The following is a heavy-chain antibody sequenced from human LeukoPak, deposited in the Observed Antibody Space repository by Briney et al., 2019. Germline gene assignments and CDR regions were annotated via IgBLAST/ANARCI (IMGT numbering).Heavy chain of an antibody. J-gene: IGHJ4*02. Sequence: ASVKVSCKASGYTFTSYGISWVRQAPGQGLEWMGWISAYNGNTNYAQKFQGRVTMPTDTSTSTAYMGLRSLRSDDTAVYYCARDGVGATFDYWGQGTLVTVSS. V-gene: IGHV1-18*01. CDR3: ARDGVGATFDY. D-gene: IGHD1-26*01. CDR1: GYTFTSYG. CDR2: ISAYNGNT.